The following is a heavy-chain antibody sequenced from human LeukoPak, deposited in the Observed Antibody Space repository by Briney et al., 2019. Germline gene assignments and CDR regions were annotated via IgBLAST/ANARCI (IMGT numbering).Heavy chain of an antibody. J-gene: IGHJ4*02. V-gene: IGHV4-31*03. CDR3: ARDRDSSSHFDY. D-gene: IGHD6-13*01. CDR1: GGSISSGGYY. CDR2: IYYSGST. Sequence: SQTLSLTCTVSGGSISSGGYYWSWIRQHPGKGLEWIGYIYYSGSTYYNPSPKSRVTISVDTSKNQFSLKLSSVTAADTAVYYCARDRDSSSHFDYWGQGTLVTVSS.